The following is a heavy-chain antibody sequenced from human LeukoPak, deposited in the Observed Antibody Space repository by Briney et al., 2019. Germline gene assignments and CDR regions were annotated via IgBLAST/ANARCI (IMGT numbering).Heavy chain of an antibody. Sequence: RASVTVSYKASGGTFSIYAISWVRQAPGQGREWMGGIIPIFGTANYAQKFQGRVTITTDESTSTAYMELSSLRSEDTAVYYCARAPMFSSSVPYYYYYMDVWGKGTTVTVSS. V-gene: IGHV1-69*05. CDR3: ARAPMFSSSVPYYYYYMDV. D-gene: IGHD6-6*01. CDR2: IIPIFGTA. CDR1: GGTFSIYA. J-gene: IGHJ6*03.